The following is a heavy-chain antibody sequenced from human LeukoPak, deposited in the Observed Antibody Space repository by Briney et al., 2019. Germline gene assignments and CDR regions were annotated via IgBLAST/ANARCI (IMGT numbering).Heavy chain of an antibody. V-gene: IGHV4-34*01. J-gene: IGHJ6*03. CDR3: ARDADHAPPYYYYYMDV. CDR2: INHSGST. CDR1: GGSFSGYY. Sequence: SETLSLTCAVYGGSFSGYYWSWIRQPPGKGLEWIGEINHSGSTNYNPSLKSRVTISVDTSKNQFSLKLSSVTAADTAVYYCARDADHAPPYYYYYMDVWGKGTTVTISS. D-gene: IGHD1-14*01.